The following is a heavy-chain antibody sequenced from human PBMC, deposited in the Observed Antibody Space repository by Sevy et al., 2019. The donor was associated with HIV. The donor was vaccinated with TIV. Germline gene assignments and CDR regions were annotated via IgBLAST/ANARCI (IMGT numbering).Heavy chain of an antibody. D-gene: IGHD6-13*01. CDR3: ARGSPYSSSWYVWYFDL. CDR2: ISYDGSNK. V-gene: IGHV3-30-3*01. CDR1: GFTFSSYA. J-gene: IGHJ2*01. Sequence: GGSLRLSCAASGFTFSSYAMHWVRQAPGNGLEWVAVISYDGSNKYYADSVKGRFTISRDNSKNTLYLQMNSLRAEDTAVYYCARGSPYSSSWYVWYFDLWGRGTLVTVSS.